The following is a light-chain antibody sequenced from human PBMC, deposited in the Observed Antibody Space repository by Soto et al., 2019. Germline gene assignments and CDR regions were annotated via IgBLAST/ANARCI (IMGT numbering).Light chain of an antibody. J-gene: IGKJ3*01. CDR1: QTVSSN. CDR3: QQYNDWPPFT. V-gene: IGKV3-15*01. CDR2: GAS. Sequence: EIVMTQSPGTLSVSPGERATFSCRASQTVSSNLAWYQQKPGQAPRLLIHGASTRAAGIPARFSGSGSGTEFTLTISSLQSEDFAVYYCQQYNDWPPFTVGPGTRVDIK.